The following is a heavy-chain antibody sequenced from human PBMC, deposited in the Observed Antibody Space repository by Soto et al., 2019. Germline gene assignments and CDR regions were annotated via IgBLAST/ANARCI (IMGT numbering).Heavy chain of an antibody. V-gene: IGHV3-48*02. Sequence: VGSLRLSCAASGFTFSGYSMNWVRQAPGKGLEWVSYISSSSSTIYYADSVKGRFTISRDNAKNSLYLQMNSLRDEDTAVYYCARDLGGRDGYNYWYYYYGMDVWGQGTTVTVSS. D-gene: IGHD5-12*01. J-gene: IGHJ6*02. CDR1: GFTFSGYS. CDR3: ARDLGGRDGYNYWYYYYGMDV. CDR2: ISSSSSTI.